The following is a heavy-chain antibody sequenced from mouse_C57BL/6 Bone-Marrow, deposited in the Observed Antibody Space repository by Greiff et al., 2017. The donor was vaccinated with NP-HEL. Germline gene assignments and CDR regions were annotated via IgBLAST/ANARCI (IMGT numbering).Heavy chain of an antibody. V-gene: IGHV7-3*01. D-gene: IGHD1-1*01. J-gene: IGHJ2*01. CDR2: IRNKANGYTS. CDR3: ARRTVYYYFDY. Sequence: DVQLLESGGGLVQPGGSLSLSCAASGFTFTDYYMSWVRQPPGKALEWLGFIRNKANGYTSEYSASVKGRFTISRDNSQSILYLQMNALRAEDSATYYCARRTVYYYFDYWGQGTTLTVSS. CDR1: GFTFTDYY.